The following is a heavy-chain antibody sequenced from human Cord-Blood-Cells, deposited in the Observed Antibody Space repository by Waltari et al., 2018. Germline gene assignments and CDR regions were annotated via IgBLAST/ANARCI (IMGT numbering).Heavy chain of an antibody. CDR1: GYSISSGYY. Sequence: QVQLQESGPGLVKPSETLSLTCAVSGYSISSGYYWGWIRQPPGKGLEWSGSIYHSWSTYYNPALKRRVTRSVDTSKNQFSRKLSSVTAADTAVYYCARDEGETMVRGGSSFDYWGQGTLVTVSS. J-gene: IGHJ4*02. CDR3: ARDEGETMVRGGSSFDY. CDR2: IYHSWST. D-gene: IGHD3-10*01. V-gene: IGHV4-38-2*02.